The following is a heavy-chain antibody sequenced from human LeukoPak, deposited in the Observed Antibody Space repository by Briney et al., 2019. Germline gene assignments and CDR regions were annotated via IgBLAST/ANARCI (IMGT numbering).Heavy chain of an antibody. V-gene: IGHV3-64*01. D-gene: IGHD4-17*01. Sequence: GGSLRLSCAASGFTFSSYAMHWVRQAPGKGLEYVSAISSNGGSTYYANSVKGRFTISRDNSKNTLYLQMGSLRAEDMAVYYCARDLVDYGDSYYYYYMDVWGKGTTVTVSS. CDR2: ISSNGGST. CDR3: ARDLVDYGDSYYYYYMDV. CDR1: GFTFSSYA. J-gene: IGHJ6*03.